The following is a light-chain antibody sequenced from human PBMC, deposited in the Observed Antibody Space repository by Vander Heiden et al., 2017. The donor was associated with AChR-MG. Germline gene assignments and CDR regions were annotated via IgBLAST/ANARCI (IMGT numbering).Light chain of an antibody. CDR1: HYIGNY. J-gene: IGKJ3*01. CDR3: QKYDGEPPLT. CDR2: SAS. Sequence: IQMTQSPSSLSAALGDRVSISCRASHYIGNYLAWYQQKQGKDTKLLIHSASSLQSGVTFRFSGSGCATEFTITITNMQPEDFATYYCQKYDGEPPLTFGRGTKVDFK. V-gene: IGKV1-27*01.